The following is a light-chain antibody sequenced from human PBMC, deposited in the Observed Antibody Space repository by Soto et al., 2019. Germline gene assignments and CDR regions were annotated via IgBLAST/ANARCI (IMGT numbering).Light chain of an antibody. CDR1: QTISSY. V-gene: IGKV1-39*01. Sequence: DIQMTQSPSSLSASVGDRVTITCRASQTISSYLTWYQRKPGKAPKLLIYSTSSLQGGVPSRFSGSGSGTDFTLTISSLQPEDFATYYCQQSYSAPLTFGPGTRVDLK. CDR3: QQSYSAPLT. CDR2: STS. J-gene: IGKJ3*01.